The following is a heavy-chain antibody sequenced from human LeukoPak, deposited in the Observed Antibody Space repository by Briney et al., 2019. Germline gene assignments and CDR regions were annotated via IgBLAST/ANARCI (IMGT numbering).Heavy chain of an antibody. Sequence: SGPTLVNPTQTPTLTRTFSGFSLSTSGMRVSWIRQPPGKALEWLARIDWDDDKFYSTSLKTRLTISKDTSKNQVVLTMTNMDPVDTATYYCARMPPPPADCSGGSCYQGWFDPWGQGTLVTVSS. J-gene: IGHJ5*02. CDR3: ARMPPPPADCSGGSCYQGWFDP. V-gene: IGHV2-70*04. D-gene: IGHD2-15*01. CDR1: GFSLSTSGMR. CDR2: IDWDDDK.